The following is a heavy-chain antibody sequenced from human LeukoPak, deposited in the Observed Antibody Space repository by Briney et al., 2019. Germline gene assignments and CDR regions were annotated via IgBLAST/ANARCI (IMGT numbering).Heavy chain of an antibody. D-gene: IGHD4-11*01. J-gene: IGHJ5*02. CDR3: ARDRVYSIERSHWFDP. CDR2: TYYRSKWYN. CDR1: GDSVSSNSAA. Sequence: SQSLSLTCAISGDSVSSNSAAWNWIRQSPSRGLEWLGRTYYRSKWYNDYAVSVKSRITINPDTSKNQFSLQLNSVTPEDTAVYYCARDRVYSIERSHWFDPWGQGTLVTVSS. V-gene: IGHV6-1*01.